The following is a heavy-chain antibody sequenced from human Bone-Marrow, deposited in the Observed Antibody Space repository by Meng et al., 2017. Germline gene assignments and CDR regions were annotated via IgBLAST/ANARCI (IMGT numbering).Heavy chain of an antibody. Sequence: SLMISCPASGCTFNSYSMNWVRQAPGEGLEWVSSISSSSSYIYYAASVKGRFTISRDNAKNSLSLQMNSLRAEDTAVYYCASEVMTILGAHDAFDIWGQGTMVTVSS. D-gene: IGHD3-3*02. J-gene: IGHJ3*02. CDR2: ISSSSSYI. CDR3: ASEVMTILGAHDAFDI. V-gene: IGHV3-21*01. CDR1: GCTFNSYS.